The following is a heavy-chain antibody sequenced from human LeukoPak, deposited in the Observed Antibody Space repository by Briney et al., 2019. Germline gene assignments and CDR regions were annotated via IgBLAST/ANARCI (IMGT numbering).Heavy chain of an antibody. J-gene: IGHJ3*02. V-gene: IGHV3-7*01. Sequence: GGSLRLSCAASGFTFSNFWMSWVRQAPGKGLEWVANIKQDGSEKYYVDSVKGRFTISRDNAKNSLYLQMNSLRAEDTAVYYCARGYCTNGVCPLDAFDIWGQGTMVTVSS. CDR1: GFTFSNFW. D-gene: IGHD2-8*01. CDR3: ARGYCTNGVCPLDAFDI. CDR2: IKQDGSEK.